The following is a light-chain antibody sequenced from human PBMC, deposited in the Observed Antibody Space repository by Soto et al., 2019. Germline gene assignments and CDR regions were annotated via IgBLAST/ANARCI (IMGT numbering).Light chain of an antibody. CDR2: DVK. Sequence: QSALTQPASVSGSPGQSITVSCSGTSNDVGGYDSVSWYQQHPGTAPILMIYDVKTRPSGVSNRFSGSKSGNTASLTISGLQAEDEADYYCSSHTRSRTLVFGTGTKLTVL. J-gene: IGLJ1*01. V-gene: IGLV2-14*01. CDR1: SNDVGGYDS. CDR3: SSHTRSRTLV.